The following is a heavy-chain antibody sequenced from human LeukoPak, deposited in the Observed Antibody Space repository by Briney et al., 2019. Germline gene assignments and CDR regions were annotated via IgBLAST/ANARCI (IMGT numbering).Heavy chain of an antibody. V-gene: IGHV3-23*01. Sequence: GGSLRLSCAASGFTFSSYAMSWVRQAPGKGLEWVSAISGSGGSTYYADSVKGRFTISRDNSKNTLYLQMNSLRAEDTAVYYCAKAGLAAIPKTTYYFDYWGQGTLVTVSS. CDR2: ISGSGGST. D-gene: IGHD2-2*02. CDR3: AKAGLAAIPKTTYYFDY. J-gene: IGHJ4*02. CDR1: GFTFSSYA.